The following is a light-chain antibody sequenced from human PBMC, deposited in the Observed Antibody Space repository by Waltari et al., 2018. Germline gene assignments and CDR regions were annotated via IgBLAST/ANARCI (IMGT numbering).Light chain of an antibody. CDR1: SGHSTYA. Sequence: QPVLTQSPSASASLGASVKLTCTLDSGHSTYAIAWHQQQPGKGPRFLMRVNSDGSHNRGDGIPDRFSGASYGAVRYLTISSLQAEDEADYYRQAWGTGTLIEFGGGTKVTGL. CDR3: QAWGTGTLIE. CDR2: VNSDGSH. V-gene: IGLV4-69*02. J-gene: IGLJ2*01.